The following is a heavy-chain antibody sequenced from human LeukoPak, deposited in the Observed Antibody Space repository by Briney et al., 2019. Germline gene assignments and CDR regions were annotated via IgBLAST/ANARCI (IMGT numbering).Heavy chain of an antibody. Sequence: SETLSLTCAVYGGSFSGYYWSWIRQPPGRGLEWSGEINHSGSTNYNPSLKSRVTISVDTSKNQFSLKLSSVTAADTAVYYCASIYPHYSSSWGGYWGQGTLVTVSS. CDR2: INHSGST. CDR1: GGSFSGYY. V-gene: IGHV4-34*01. D-gene: IGHD6-13*01. CDR3: ASIYPHYSSSWGGY. J-gene: IGHJ4*02.